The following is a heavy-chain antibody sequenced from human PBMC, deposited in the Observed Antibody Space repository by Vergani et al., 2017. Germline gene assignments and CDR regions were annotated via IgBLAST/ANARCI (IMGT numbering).Heavy chain of an antibody. CDR2: IYYSGST. J-gene: IGHJ4*02. D-gene: IGHD2-21*01. CDR1: GGSISSYY. CDR3: ARVLEPYCGGDCYSGFDY. Sequence: QVQLQESGPGLVKPSETLSLTCTVSGGSISSYYWSWIRQPPGKGLEWIGYIYYSGSTNYNPSLKSRVTISVDTSKNQFSLKLSSVTAADTAVYYCARVLEPYCGGDCYSGFDYWGQGTLVTVSS. V-gene: IGHV4-59*01.